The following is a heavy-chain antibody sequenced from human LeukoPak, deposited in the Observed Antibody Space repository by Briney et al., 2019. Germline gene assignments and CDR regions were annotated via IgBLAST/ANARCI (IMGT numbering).Heavy chain of an antibody. D-gene: IGHD3-3*01. CDR3: ARVFHGYDFWSGPHSDY. CDR1: GYTFTSYA. V-gene: IGHV7-4-1*02. CDR2: INTNTGNP. J-gene: IGHJ4*02. Sequence: GASVKVSCKASGYTFTSYAMNWVRQAPGQGLEWMGWINTNTGNPTYAQGFTGRFVFSLDTSVSTAYLQISSLKAEDTAVYYCARVFHGYDFWSGPHSDYWGQGTLVTVSS.